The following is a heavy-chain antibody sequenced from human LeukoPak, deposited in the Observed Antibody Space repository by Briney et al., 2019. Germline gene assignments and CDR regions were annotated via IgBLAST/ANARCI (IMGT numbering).Heavy chain of an antibody. CDR3: ARDRGARYYDY. D-gene: IGHD3-10*01. Sequence: GGSLRLSCAASKFTFRDHGMHWVRQAPGKGLEWVAIIWYDGSKQYYADSVKGRFTISRDNSKDTLYLQMNSLRDEDTAVYYCARDRGARYYDYWGQGTQVSVSS. CDR1: KFTFRDHG. CDR2: IWYDGSKQ. V-gene: IGHV3-33*01. J-gene: IGHJ4*02.